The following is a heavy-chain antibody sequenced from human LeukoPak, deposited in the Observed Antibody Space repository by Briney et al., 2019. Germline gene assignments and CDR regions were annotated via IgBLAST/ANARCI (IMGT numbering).Heavy chain of an antibody. D-gene: IGHD6-13*01. CDR2: ISSSSSYT. V-gene: IGHV3-11*06. Sequence: GGSLRLSCAASGFTFSDYYMSWIRQAPGKGLEWVSYISSSSSYTNYADSVKGRFTISRDNAKNSLYLQMNSLRAEDTAVYYCARHLNSRSWLVYFDYWGQGTLVTVSS. CDR1: GFTFSDYY. CDR3: ARHLNSRSWLVYFDY. J-gene: IGHJ4*02.